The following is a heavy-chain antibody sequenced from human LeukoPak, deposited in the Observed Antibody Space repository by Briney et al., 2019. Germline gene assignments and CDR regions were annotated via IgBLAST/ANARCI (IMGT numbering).Heavy chain of an antibody. Sequence: GGSLRLSCAASGFTLSGYWMTWVRQGPGKGLEWVANINRDGGQRSYVDSVKGRFAISRDNAKNSLYLQMSSLKTEDTAVYYCARDISPDDYFDSHKCYYDAFDIWGQGTLVTVSS. D-gene: IGHD3-22*01. V-gene: IGHV3-7*04. CDR2: INRDGGQR. CDR3: ARDISPDDYFDSHKCYYDAFDI. J-gene: IGHJ3*02. CDR1: GFTLSGYW.